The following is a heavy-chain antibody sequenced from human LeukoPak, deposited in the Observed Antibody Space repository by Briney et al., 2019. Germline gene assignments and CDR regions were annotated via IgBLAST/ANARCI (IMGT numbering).Heavy chain of an antibody. CDR3: ARASDYGNDY. D-gene: IGHD4-17*01. Sequence: PSETLSLTCTVSGGSINSGGYYWSWIRQHPGKGLEWIGYIYYSGSTYYNPSLKSRITISVDTSKNQFSLKLNSVTAADTAVYYCARASDYGNDYWGQGTLVTVSS. CDR1: GGSINSGGYY. V-gene: IGHV4-31*03. J-gene: IGHJ4*02. CDR2: IYYSGST.